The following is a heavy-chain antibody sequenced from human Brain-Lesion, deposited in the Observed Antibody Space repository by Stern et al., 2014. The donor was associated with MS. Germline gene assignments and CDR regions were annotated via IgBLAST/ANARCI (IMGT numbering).Heavy chain of an antibody. Sequence: QVQLGQSGAEVKKPGASVKVSCKTSGYIFTGYYIHWVRQAPGQGLEWMAWIKPNTGGPKYAQKFQGRVTMSRDTSISTAYVELSSLTSDDTAVYYCARDQRGITIFGVVTDYYYLGMDVWGQGTTVTVSS. D-gene: IGHD3-3*01. CDR2: IKPNTGGP. J-gene: IGHJ6*02. V-gene: IGHV1-2*02. CDR1: GYIFTGYY. CDR3: ARDQRGITIFGVVTDYYYLGMDV.